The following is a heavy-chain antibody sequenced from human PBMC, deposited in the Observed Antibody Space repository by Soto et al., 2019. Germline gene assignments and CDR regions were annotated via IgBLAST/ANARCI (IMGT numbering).Heavy chain of an antibody. J-gene: IGHJ4*02. V-gene: IGHV3-23*01. CDR3: AKGNPLYYYDTRSTFDX. D-gene: IGHD3-22*01. CDR2: ISCSGGST. CDR1: GFTFSSYA. Sequence: GGSLRLSFAASGFTFSSYAMSWVRQAPGKGLEWVSAISCSGGSTYYAYSVKGRLTISRDNYKKTLYLQMNSRRAEDTAVYYCAKGNPLYYYDTRSTFDXWGQGTLVTVSX.